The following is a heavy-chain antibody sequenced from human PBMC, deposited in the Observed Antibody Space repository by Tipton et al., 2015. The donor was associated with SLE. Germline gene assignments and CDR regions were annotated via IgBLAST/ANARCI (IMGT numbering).Heavy chain of an antibody. CDR1: GFTFSSYE. Sequence: SLRLSCAASGFTFSSYEMNWVRQAPGKGLEWVPYISSSGSTIYYADSVKGRFTISRDNSKNTLYLQMNSLRAEDTAVYYCAKGFGSSYGIDYWGQGTLVTVSS. D-gene: IGHD6-6*01. CDR2: ISSSGSTI. CDR3: AKGFGSSYGIDY. V-gene: IGHV3-48*03. J-gene: IGHJ4*02.